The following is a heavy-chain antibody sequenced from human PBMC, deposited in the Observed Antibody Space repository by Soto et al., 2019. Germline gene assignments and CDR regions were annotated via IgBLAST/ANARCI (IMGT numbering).Heavy chain of an antibody. Sequence: EVRLLESGGGLVQPGGSLTLSCATSGFTFNNYSMSWVRQAPGKGLEWVSSINRGGGTYYANSVKGRFTISRDNSKLMLYLRMNSLRADDTAVYFCARADGLLPVTLLGFWGQGTLVTVSS. CDR3: ARADGLLPVTLLGF. J-gene: IGHJ4*02. D-gene: IGHD5-18*01. CDR1: GFTFNNYS. CDR2: INRGGGT. V-gene: IGHV3-23*01.